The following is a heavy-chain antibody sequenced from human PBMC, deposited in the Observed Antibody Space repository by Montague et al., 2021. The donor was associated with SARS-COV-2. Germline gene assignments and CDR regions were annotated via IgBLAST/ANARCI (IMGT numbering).Heavy chain of an antibody. V-gene: IGHV2-5*02. J-gene: IGHJ4*02. Sequence: PALVKPTQTLTLTCTFSGFSLSTSGVGVGWIRQPPGKALEWLALNYWDDDKRYSPSLKSRLTITKDTSKNQVVLTMTNMDPVDTATYYSAHRRSIVGGPYFDYWGQGTLVTVSS. CDR1: GFSLSTSGVG. CDR3: AHRRSIVGGPYFDY. CDR2: NYWDDDK. D-gene: IGHD1-26*01.